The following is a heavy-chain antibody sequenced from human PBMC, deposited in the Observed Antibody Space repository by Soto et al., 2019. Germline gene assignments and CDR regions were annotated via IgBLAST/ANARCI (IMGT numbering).Heavy chain of an antibody. D-gene: IGHD2-2*01. CDR1: GYTFTSYY. CDR3: ARDPLLYCSSNSCHGPFDP. V-gene: IGHV1-46*01. CDR2: INPSGGST. J-gene: IGHJ5*02. Sequence: ASVKVSCKASGYTFTSYYMHWVRQAPGQGLEWMGIINPSGGSTSYAQKFQGRVTMTRDTSTSTVYMELSSLRSEDTAVYYCARDPLLYCSSNSCHGPFDPCGQGTLVTVSS.